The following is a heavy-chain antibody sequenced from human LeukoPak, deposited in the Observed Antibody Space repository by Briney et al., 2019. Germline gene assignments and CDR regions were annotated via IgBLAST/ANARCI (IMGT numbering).Heavy chain of an antibody. CDR2: ISSSGSTI. J-gene: IGHJ4*02. CDR1: GFIFSHYW. CDR3: ARSLSGYYEPFDY. D-gene: IGHD3-22*01. V-gene: IGHV3-11*01. Sequence: GGSLRLSCAASGFIFSHYWMSWVRQAPGKGLEWVSYISSSGSTIYYADSVKGRFTISRDNAKNSLYLQMNSLRAEDTAVYYCARSLSGYYEPFDYWGQGTLVTVSS.